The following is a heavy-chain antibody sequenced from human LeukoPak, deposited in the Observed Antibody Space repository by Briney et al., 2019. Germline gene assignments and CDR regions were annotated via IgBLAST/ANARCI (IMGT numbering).Heavy chain of an antibody. CDR2: INPNSGGT. CDR1: GYTFTGYY. V-gene: IGHV1-2*02. D-gene: IGHD2-15*01. J-gene: IGHJ4*02. CDR3: ARAGVVVVAATDY. Sequence: ASVKVSCKASGYTFTGYYMHWVRQAPGQGLEWMGWINPNSGGTNYAQKFQGRVTMTRDTSISTAYMELSRLRSDDTAVYYRARAGVVVVAATDYWGQGTLVTVSS.